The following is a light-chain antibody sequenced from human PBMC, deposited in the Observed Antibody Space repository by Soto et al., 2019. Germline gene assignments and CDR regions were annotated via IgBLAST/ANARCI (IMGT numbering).Light chain of an antibody. CDR2: DNN. Sequence: QSVLTQPPSVSGAPGQRITISCTGSSSNIGAGYDVHWYQQLPGTVPKLLIFDNNNRPSGVPDRFSGSKSGTSASLAITGLQSEDEADYYCQSFDNSLGGSYVFGTGTKLTVL. J-gene: IGLJ1*01. V-gene: IGLV1-40*01. CDR1: SSNIGAGYD. CDR3: QSFDNSLGGSYV.